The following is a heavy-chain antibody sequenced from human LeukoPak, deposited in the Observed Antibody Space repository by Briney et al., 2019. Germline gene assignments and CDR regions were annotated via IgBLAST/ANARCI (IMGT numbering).Heavy chain of an antibody. CDR3: ARGRQLWLRYYFDY. CDR1: GGSISSSSYY. V-gene: IGHV4-39*02. J-gene: IGHJ4*02. CDR2: INHSGST. Sequence: SETLSLTCTVSGGSISSSSYYWGWIRQPPGKGLEWIGEINHSGSTNYNPSLKSRVTISVDTSKNHFSLKLSSVTAADTAVYYCARGRQLWLRYYFDYWGQGTLVTVSS. D-gene: IGHD5-18*01.